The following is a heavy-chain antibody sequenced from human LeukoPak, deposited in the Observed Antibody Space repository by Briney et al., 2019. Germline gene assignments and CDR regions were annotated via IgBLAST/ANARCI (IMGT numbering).Heavy chain of an antibody. D-gene: IGHD5-18*01. V-gene: IGHV4-34*01. CDR1: GGSFSGYY. Sequence: PSETLSLTCAVYGGSFSGYYWSWIRQPPGKGLEWIGEINHSGSTNYNPSLKSRVTISVDTSKNQFSLKLSSVTAADTAVYYCARGRGPRTWIQLWLRGYYFDYWGQGTLVTVSS. J-gene: IGHJ4*02. CDR3: ARGRGPRTWIQLWLRGYYFDY. CDR2: INHSGST.